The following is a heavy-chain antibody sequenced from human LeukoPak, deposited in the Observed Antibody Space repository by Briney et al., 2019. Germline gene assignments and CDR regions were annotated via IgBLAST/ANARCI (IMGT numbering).Heavy chain of an antibody. CDR2: ISYDGSNK. CDR3: ARGGQYYYDSSVRN. V-gene: IGHV3-30-3*01. D-gene: IGHD3-22*01. CDR1: GFTFSSYA. J-gene: IGHJ4*02. Sequence: GGSLRPSCAASGFTFSSYAMHWVRQAPGKGLEWVAVISYDGSNKYYADSVKGRFTISRDNSKNTLYLQMNSLRAEDTAVYYCARGGQYYYDSSVRNWGQGTLVTVSS.